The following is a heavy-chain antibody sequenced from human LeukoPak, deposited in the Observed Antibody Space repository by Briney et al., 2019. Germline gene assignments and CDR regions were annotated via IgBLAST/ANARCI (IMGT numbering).Heavy chain of an antibody. CDR3: ARDRGNSGSYYYWSDP. J-gene: IGHJ5*02. V-gene: IGHV4-31*03. D-gene: IGHD1-26*01. CDR1: GGSISSGGYY. Sequence: SQTLSLTCTVSGGSISSGGYYRSWIRQHPGKGLEWIGYIYYSGSTYYNPSLKSRVTISVDTSKNQFSLKLSSVTAADTAVYYCARDRGNSGSYYYWSDPWGQGTLVTVSS. CDR2: IYYSGST.